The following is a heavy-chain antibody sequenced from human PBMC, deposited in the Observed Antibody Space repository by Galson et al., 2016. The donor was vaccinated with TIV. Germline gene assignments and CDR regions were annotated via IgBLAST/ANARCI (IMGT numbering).Heavy chain of an antibody. V-gene: IGHV1-2*06. D-gene: IGHD1-26*01. J-gene: IGHJ4*02. CDR3: ARGVLGVVGATDY. CDR2: INPNSGAT. Sequence: SVKVSCKASAYSFIDYYMHWVRQAPGQGLEWMGRINPNSGATNYAQKFQGRVTMTRDTSSSTAYMELSRLRSDDTAIYYRARGVLGVVGATDYWGQGTLVTVSS. CDR1: AYSFIDYY.